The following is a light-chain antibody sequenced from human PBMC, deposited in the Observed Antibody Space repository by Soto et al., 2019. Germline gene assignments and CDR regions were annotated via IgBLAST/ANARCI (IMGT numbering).Light chain of an antibody. CDR3: QQYLSIPRT. CDR2: WAS. J-gene: IGKJ1*01. CDR1: QSVLYSSNNKNY. Sequence: DIVMTQSPASLAVSLGERSTINCSSSQSVLYSSNNKNYLAWYQQKLGQPPKLLIYWASTRESGVPDRFSGSGSGTDFTLTISSLQAEDVAVYYCQQYLSIPRTFGQGTKVDI. V-gene: IGKV4-1*01.